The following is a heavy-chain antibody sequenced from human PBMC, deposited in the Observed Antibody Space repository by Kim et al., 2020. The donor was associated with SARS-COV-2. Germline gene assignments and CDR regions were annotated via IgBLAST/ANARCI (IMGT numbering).Heavy chain of an antibody. Sequence: ASVKVSCKASGYTFISYGIHWVRQAPGQGLEWMGWISVYNGKTNYARKVQGRVTLTTDTPTSTAYMELRSLRSDDTAVYYCARGDGFSNFDQWGQGTLVTVSS. CDR2: ISVYNGKT. CDR3: ARGDGFSNFDQ. V-gene: IGHV1-18*01. CDR1: GYTFISYG. J-gene: IGHJ4*02.